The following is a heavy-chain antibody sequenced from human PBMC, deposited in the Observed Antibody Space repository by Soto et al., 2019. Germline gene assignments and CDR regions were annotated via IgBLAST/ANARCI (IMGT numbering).Heavy chain of an antibody. D-gene: IGHD3-22*01. Sequence: ASVKVSCKASGYTFTSYDINWLRQATGQGLEWMGWMNPNSGITGYAQKLQGRVTMTRNTSISTAYMELSRVRSEDTAVYYCASADTYYYDSSGYAFDIWGQGTMVTVSS. CDR3: ASADTYYYDSSGYAFDI. V-gene: IGHV1-8*01. J-gene: IGHJ3*02. CDR1: GYTFTSYD. CDR2: MNPNSGIT.